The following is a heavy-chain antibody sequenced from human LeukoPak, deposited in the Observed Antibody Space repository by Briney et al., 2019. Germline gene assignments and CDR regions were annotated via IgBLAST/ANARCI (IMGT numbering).Heavy chain of an antibody. CDR1: GFTFSSYS. V-gene: IGHV3-21*01. J-gene: IGHJ6*02. CDR2: ISSSSRYI. CDR3: ARGTKYCTNGVCYYGMDV. D-gene: IGHD2-8*01. Sequence: GGSLRLSCAASGFTFSSYSMNWVRQAPGKGLEWVSSISSSSRYIYYADSVKGRFTISRDNAKNSLYLQMNSLRAEDTAVYYCARGTKYCTNGVCYYGMDVWGQGTTVTVSS.